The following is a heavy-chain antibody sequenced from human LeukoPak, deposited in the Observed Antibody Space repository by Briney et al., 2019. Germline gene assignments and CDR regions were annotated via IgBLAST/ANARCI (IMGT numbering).Heavy chain of an antibody. CDR1: GGTFSSYA. J-gene: IGHJ4*02. Sequence: SVKVSCKASGGTFSSYAISWVRQAPGQGLEWMGGIIPIFGTANYAQKFQGRVTITADESTSTAYMELSSLRSEDTAVYYCTSSFYYYGSGSYYIHWGQGTLVTVSS. CDR2: IIPIFGTA. V-gene: IGHV1-69*13. CDR3: TSSFYYYGSGSYYIH. D-gene: IGHD3-10*01.